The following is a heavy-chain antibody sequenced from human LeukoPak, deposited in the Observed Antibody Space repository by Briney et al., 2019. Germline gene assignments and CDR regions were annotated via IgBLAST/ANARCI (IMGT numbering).Heavy chain of an antibody. CDR1: GGSISSYY. Sequence: PSETLSLTCTVSGGSISSYYWSWIRQPPGKGLEWIGYIYYSGSTNYNPSLKSRVTISVDTSKNQFSLKLSSVTAADTAVYYCARASGYCSSTSCYIFYGMDVWGQGTTVTVSS. CDR2: IYYSGST. D-gene: IGHD2-2*02. CDR3: ARASGYCSSTSCYIFYGMDV. J-gene: IGHJ6*02. V-gene: IGHV4-59*08.